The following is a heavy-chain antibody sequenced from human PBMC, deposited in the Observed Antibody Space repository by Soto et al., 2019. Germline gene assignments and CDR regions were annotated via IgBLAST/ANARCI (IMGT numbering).Heavy chain of an antibody. CDR1: GLTFSTSG. V-gene: IGHV3-33*01. J-gene: IGHJ5*02. Sequence: GGSLRLSCAASGLTFSTSGMHWVRQAPCKGLEWVAVIWYDGINTYYADSVKGRFTISRDNTKNMLYLQMNSLRDEDTAIYYCARDKVTMFGKRGFDPCGQGTLVTVSS. CDR2: IWYDGINT. D-gene: IGHD3-3*01. CDR3: ARDKVTMFGKRGFDP.